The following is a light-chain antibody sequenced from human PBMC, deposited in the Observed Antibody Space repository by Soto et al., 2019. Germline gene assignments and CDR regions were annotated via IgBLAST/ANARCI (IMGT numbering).Light chain of an antibody. Sequence: DIQMTQSPSTLSASVGDRVTITCRASQSISSWLAWYQQKPGKAPKFLIYQASNLESGVPSRFSGSGYGTEFTRTISNLQPDDFATYYCQQYSSYSTFGQGTRLDIK. J-gene: IGKJ2*01. CDR2: QAS. CDR3: QQYSSYST. V-gene: IGKV1-5*03. CDR1: QSISSW.